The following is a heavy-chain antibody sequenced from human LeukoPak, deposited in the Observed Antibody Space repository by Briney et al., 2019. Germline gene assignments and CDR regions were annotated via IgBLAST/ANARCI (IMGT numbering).Heavy chain of an antibody. J-gene: IGHJ4*02. CDR2: MNPNSGNT. D-gene: IGHD4-17*01. CDR1: GYTFTSYD. CDR3: ARVFGAHTATGY. V-gene: IGHV1-8*01. Sequence: GASVKVSCKASGYTFTSYDINWARQATGQGLEWMGWMNPNSGNTGYAQKFQGRVTMTRNTSISTAYMELSSLRSEDTAVYYCARVFGAHTATGYWGQGTLVTVSS.